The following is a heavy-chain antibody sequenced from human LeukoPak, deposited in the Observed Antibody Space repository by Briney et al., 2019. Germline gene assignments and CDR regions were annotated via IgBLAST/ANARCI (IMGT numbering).Heavy chain of an antibody. CDR2: ISDSAGTT. CDR1: GFTFSRFA. Sequence: GGSLRLSCAASGFTFSRFAMSWVRQAPGKGLEWVSAISDSAGTTNYADSVKGRFSISRDNSKNTLYLQMNSLRAEDTAVYYCAKGYSNGYGAWGQGTLVTVSS. D-gene: IGHD6-19*01. V-gene: IGHV3-23*01. J-gene: IGHJ5*02. CDR3: AKGYSNGYGA.